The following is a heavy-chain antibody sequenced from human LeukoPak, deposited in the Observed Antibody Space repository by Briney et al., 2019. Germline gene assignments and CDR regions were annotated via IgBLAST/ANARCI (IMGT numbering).Heavy chain of an antibody. V-gene: IGHV1-69*06. CDR1: GGTFSGYA. CDR2: IIPIFGTA. D-gene: IGHD2-15*01. J-gene: IGHJ6*04. CDR3: ARDIEGSGGYCSGGSCFYGMDV. Sequence: GPSVKVSCKASGGTFSGYAISWVRQAPGQGLEWMGGIIPIFGTANYAQKFQGRVTITADKSTSTAYMELSSLRSEDTAVYYCARDIEGSGGYCSGGSCFYGMDVWGKGTTVTVSS.